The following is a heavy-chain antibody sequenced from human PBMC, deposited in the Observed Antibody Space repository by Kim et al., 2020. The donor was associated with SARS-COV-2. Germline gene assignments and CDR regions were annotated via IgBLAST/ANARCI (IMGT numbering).Heavy chain of an antibody. CDR2: IYYSGST. Sequence: SETLSLTCTVSGGSISSGGYYWSWIRQHPGKGLEWIGYIYYSGSTYYNPSLKRRVTISVDTSKNQFSLKLSSVTAADTAVYYCARVKGSRYCSSTSCYLNWFDPWGQGTLVTVSS. CDR1: GGSISSGGYY. V-gene: IGHV4-31*03. D-gene: IGHD2-2*01. CDR3: ARVKGSRYCSSTSCYLNWFDP. J-gene: IGHJ5*02.